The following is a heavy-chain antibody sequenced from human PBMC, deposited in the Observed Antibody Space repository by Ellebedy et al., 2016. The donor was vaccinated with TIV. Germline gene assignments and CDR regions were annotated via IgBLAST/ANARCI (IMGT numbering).Heavy chain of an antibody. CDR3: AKRLKATAGLGY. D-gene: IGHD6-13*01. Sequence: GGSLRLSCAASGFTFSSDAMHWVRQAPGKGLEWVAVISYDGSNKYYADSVKGRFTISRDNSKNTLYLQMNSLRAEDTAVYYCAKRLKATAGLGYWGQGTLVTVSS. V-gene: IGHV3-30-3*01. J-gene: IGHJ4*02. CDR2: ISYDGSNK. CDR1: GFTFSSDA.